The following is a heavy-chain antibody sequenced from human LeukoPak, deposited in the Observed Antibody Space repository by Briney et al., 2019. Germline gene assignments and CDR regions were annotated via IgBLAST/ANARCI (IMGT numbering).Heavy chain of an antibody. CDR1: GFSVTTSY. CDR2: ISGSGGST. J-gene: IGHJ4*02. D-gene: IGHD5-12*01. Sequence: GGSLRLSCAASGFSVTTSYMSWVRQAPGKGLEWVSAISGSGGSTYYADSVKGRFTISRDNSKNTLYLQMNSLRAEDTAVYYCAKDSGGESFDYWGQGTLVTVSS. V-gene: IGHV3-23*01. CDR3: AKDSGGESFDY.